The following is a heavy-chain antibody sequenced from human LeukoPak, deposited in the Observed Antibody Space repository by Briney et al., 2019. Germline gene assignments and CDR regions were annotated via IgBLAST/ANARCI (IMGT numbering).Heavy chain of an antibody. V-gene: IGHV1-2*02. CDR2: INPNSGGT. CDR1: GYTFTGYY. D-gene: IGHD3-22*01. Sequence: ASVKVSCKASGYTFTGYYMHWVRQAPGQGLEWMGWINPNSGGTNYARKFQGRVTMTRDTSISTAYMELSRLRSDDTAVYYCARDLSPGYYYDYASWDYWGQGTLVTVSS. CDR3: ARDLSPGYYYDYASWDY. J-gene: IGHJ4*02.